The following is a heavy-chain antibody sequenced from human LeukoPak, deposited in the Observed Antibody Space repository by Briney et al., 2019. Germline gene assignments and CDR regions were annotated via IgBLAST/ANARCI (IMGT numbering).Heavy chain of an antibody. CDR1: GFTFSSYE. D-gene: IGHD2-15*01. V-gene: IGHV3-48*03. CDR2: ISSSGSTI. Sequence: GGSLRLSCAASGFTFSSYEMNWVRQAPGKGLEWVSYISSSGSTIYYADSVKGRFTISRDNAKNSLYLQMNSLRAEDTAVYYCARVQCSGGSCPVDWFDPWGQGTLVTVSS. J-gene: IGHJ5*02. CDR3: ARVQCSGGSCPVDWFDP.